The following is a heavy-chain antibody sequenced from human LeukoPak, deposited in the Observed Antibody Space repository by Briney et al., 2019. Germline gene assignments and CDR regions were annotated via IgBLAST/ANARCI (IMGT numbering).Heavy chain of an antibody. J-gene: IGHJ5*02. CDR1: GFTVSSNY. V-gene: IGHV3-53*01. D-gene: IGHD1-26*01. CDR3: ARLSGSPYNWFDP. Sequence: GGSLRPSCAASGFTVSSNYMSWVRQAPGKGLEWVSVIYSGGSTYYADSVKGRFTISRDNSKNTLYLQMNSLRAEDTAVYYCARLSGSPYNWFDPWGQGTLVTVSS. CDR2: IYSGGST.